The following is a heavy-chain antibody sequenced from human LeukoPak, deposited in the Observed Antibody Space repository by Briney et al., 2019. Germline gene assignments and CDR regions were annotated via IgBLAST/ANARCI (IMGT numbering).Heavy chain of an antibody. V-gene: IGHV1-2*02. CDR1: GYTFTSYG. Sequence: GASVKVSCKASGYTFTSYGISWVRQAPGQGLEWMGWINPNSGGTNYAQKFQGRVTMTRDTSISTAYMELSRLTSDDTAVYYCARGFVILIGTTHAFDIWAQGTMVTVSS. D-gene: IGHD2-8*01. CDR3: ARGFVILIGTTHAFDI. J-gene: IGHJ3*02. CDR2: INPNSGGT.